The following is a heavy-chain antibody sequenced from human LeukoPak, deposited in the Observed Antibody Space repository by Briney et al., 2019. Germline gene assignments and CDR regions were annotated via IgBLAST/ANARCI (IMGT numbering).Heavy chain of an antibody. J-gene: IGHJ6*03. V-gene: IGHV4-59*01. Sequence: SETLSLTCTVSGGSISSYYWSWIRQPPGKGLEWIGYIYYSGSTNYNPSLKSRVTISVDTSKNQFSLKLSSVTAADTAVYYCARVEYSSSWDFPLMDVWGKGTTVTVSS. CDR3: ARVEYSSSWDFPLMDV. CDR1: GGSISSYY. CDR2: IYYSGST. D-gene: IGHD6-13*01.